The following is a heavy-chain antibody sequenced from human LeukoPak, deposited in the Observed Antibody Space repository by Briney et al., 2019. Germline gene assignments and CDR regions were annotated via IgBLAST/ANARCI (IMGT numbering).Heavy chain of an antibody. CDR3: ARLSANSSAYFFDY. J-gene: IGHJ4*02. CDR2: INSDGSST. D-gene: IGHD3-22*01. CDR1: GFTFSGYW. V-gene: IGHV3-74*01. Sequence: GGSLRLSCAASGFTFSGYWMHWVRHAPGKGLVWVSRINSDGSSTSYVDSVKGRFTISRDNAENTLYLQMNSLRAEDTAVYYCARLSANSSAYFFDYWGQGTLVTVSS.